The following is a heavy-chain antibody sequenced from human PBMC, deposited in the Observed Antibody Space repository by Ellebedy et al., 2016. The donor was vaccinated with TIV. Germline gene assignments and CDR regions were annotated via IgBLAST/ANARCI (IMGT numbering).Heavy chain of an antibody. V-gene: IGHV3-30-3*01. CDR2: ISYDGSNK. CDR1: GFTFSSYA. D-gene: IGHD5-18*01. J-gene: IGHJ6*03. CDR3: AKVAMENYYMDV. Sequence: GESLKISCAASGFTFSSYAMHWVRQAPGKGLEWVAVISYDGSNKYYADSVKGRFTISRDNSKNTLYLQMNSLRAEDTAVYYCAKVAMENYYMDVWGKGTTVTVSS.